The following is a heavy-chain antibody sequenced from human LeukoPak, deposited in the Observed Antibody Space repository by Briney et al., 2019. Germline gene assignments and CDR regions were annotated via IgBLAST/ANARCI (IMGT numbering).Heavy chain of an antibody. V-gene: IGHV3-30*18. CDR1: GFTLSSYG. J-gene: IGHJ4*02. D-gene: IGHD5-18*01. CDR3: AKDGRGYSYGYYY. Sequence: GGPLRLSCAASGFTLSSYGMHWVRQAPGKGLEWVAVISYDGSNKYYADSVKGRFTISRDNSKNTLYLQMSSLRAEDTAVYYCAKDGRGYSYGYYYWGQGTLVTVSS. CDR2: ISYDGSNK.